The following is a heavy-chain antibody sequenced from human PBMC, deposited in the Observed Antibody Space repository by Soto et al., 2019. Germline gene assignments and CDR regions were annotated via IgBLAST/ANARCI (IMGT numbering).Heavy chain of an antibody. Sequence: ASVKVSCKTSGYTFIDYYMHWVRQAPGQGLEWMGWINPNSGGTNYAQKIQGWVTLTRDTSISTAYMELRRLRSNDTAVYFCARDLLPYCSGGSCYPEGAFHIWGQGTMVTVSS. J-gene: IGHJ3*02. CDR2: INPNSGGT. CDR3: ARDLLPYCSGGSCYPEGAFHI. D-gene: IGHD2-15*01. CDR1: GYTFIDYY. V-gene: IGHV1-2*04.